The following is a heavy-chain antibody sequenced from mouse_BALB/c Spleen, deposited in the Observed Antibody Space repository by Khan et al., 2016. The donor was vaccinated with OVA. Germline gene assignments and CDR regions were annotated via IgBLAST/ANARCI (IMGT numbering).Heavy chain of an antibody. D-gene: IGHD1-2*01. Sequence: QLQESGPGLVKPSQSLSLTCTVTGYSITSGYGWNWIRQFPGNILEWMGYISYSGSTNYNPSLKSRISITRDTSKNQFFLQLNSVTTEDTATXYCARTARIKYWGQGTTLTVSS. V-gene: IGHV3-2*02. CDR3: ARTARIKY. J-gene: IGHJ2*01. CDR1: GYSITSGYG. CDR2: ISYSGST.